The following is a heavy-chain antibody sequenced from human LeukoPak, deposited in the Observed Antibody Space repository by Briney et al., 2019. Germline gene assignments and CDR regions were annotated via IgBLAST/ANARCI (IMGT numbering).Heavy chain of an antibody. CDR2: IYHSGST. Sequence: SETLSLTCAVSGYSISSGYYWGWIRQPPGKGLEWIGSIYHSGSTYYNPSLKSRVTISVDTSKNRFSLKLSSVTAADTAVYYCALGYYDFWSGYYTFDYWGQGTLVTVSS. CDR3: ALGYYDFWSGYYTFDY. V-gene: IGHV4-38-2*01. J-gene: IGHJ4*02. D-gene: IGHD3-3*01. CDR1: GYSISSGYY.